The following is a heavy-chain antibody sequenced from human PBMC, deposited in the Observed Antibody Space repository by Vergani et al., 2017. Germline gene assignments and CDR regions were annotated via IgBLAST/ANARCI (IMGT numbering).Heavy chain of an antibody. CDR2: IYPGDSET. V-gene: IGHV5-51*03. CDR3: ASHYDFWSGAVD. J-gene: IGHJ4*02. D-gene: IGHD3-3*01. CDR1: GYSFTSYW. Sequence: EVQLVPSGAEVKTPGESLKISCKCSGYSFTSYWIGWVRQMPGKGLEWMGIIYPGDSETRYSPSFQGQVTISADRSISTAYLQWSSLKAADTARYYCASHYDFWSGAVDWGQGTLVTVSS.